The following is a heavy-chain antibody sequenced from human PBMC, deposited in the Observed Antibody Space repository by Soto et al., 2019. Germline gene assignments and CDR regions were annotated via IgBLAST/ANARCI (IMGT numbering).Heavy chain of an antibody. CDR1: GFTFSSYA. J-gene: IGHJ4*02. V-gene: IGHV3-23*01. CDR3: ALNRYSGSSVYFDY. Sequence: EVQLLESGGGLVQPGGSLRLSCAASGFTFSSYAMSWVRQAPGKGLEWVSAISGSGGSTYYADSVKGRFTISRDNSKNTPYLQMNSLRAEDTAVYYCALNRYSGSSVYFDYWGQGTLVTVSS. CDR2: ISGSGGST. D-gene: IGHD1-26*01.